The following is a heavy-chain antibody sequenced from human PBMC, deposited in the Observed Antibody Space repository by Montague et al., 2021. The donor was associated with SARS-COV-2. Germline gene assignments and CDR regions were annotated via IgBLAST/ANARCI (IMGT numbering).Heavy chain of an antibody. CDR2: IYTSGST. CDR3: ARAPDVDTAMVSYYYGMDV. J-gene: IGHJ6*02. V-gene: IGHV4-61*02. D-gene: IGHD5-18*01. Sequence: TLSLTCTVSGGSISSGSYYWSWIRQPAGKGLEWIGRIYTSGSTYYNPSLKTRVTLSVDTSKNQFSLKLSSVTAADTAVYYCARAPDVDTAMVSYYYGMDVWGQGTTVTVSS. CDR1: GGSISSGSYY.